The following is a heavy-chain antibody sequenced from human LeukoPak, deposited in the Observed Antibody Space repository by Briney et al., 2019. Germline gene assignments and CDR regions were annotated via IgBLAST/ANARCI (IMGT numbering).Heavy chain of an antibody. CDR3: AREDRYGATYCLDY. CDR1: GFNFKTYS. V-gene: IGHV3-30*04. Sequence: GGSLRLSCAASGFNFKTYSMHWVRQAPGKGLEWVAVITYDGTNKYYTDSVKGRVTISRDNSKKTMYLQMDNLIGEDTAVYYCAREDRYGATYCLDYWGQGTLVTVSS. CDR2: ITYDGTNK. J-gene: IGHJ4*02. D-gene: IGHD1-26*01.